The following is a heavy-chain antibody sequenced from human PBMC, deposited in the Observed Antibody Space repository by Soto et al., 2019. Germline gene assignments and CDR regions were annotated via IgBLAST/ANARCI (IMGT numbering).Heavy chain of an antibody. D-gene: IGHD1-26*01. Sequence: LTCAITGDGVSSNSAGWSWVRQSPSRGLEWLGRTYYRSKWYYEYAVSVRGRITINPDTSKNQYSLQLNSVTPEDTAVYFCARGEQYSGRIFDYWGQGTLVTVSS. V-gene: IGHV6-1*01. CDR2: TYYRSKWYY. J-gene: IGHJ4*01. CDR1: GDGVSSNSAG. CDR3: ARGEQYSGRIFDY.